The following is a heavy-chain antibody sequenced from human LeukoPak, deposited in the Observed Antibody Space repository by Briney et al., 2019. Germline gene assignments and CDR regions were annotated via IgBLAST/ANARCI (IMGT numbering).Heavy chain of an antibody. V-gene: IGHV1-46*01. CDR3: ARFERGIGYYDSSGYQRPYAFDI. CDR1: GYTFTSYY. CDR2: INPNSGDT. J-gene: IGHJ3*02. D-gene: IGHD3-22*01. Sequence: GASVKVSCKASGYTFTSYYMHWVRQAPGQGLEWMGRINPNSGDTNYAQKFQGRVTITADESTSTAYMELSSLRSEDTAVYYCARFERGIGYYDSSGYQRPYAFDIWGQGTMVTVSS.